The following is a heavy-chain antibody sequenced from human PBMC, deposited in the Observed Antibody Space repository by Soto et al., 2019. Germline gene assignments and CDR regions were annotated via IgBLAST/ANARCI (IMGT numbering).Heavy chain of an antibody. CDR2: ISGSGGST. Sequence: GGSLRLSCAASGFTFSSYATSWVRQAPGKGLEWVSAISGSGGSTYYADSVKGRFTISRDNSKNTLYLQMNSLRAEDTAVYYRAARVVVVADYFDYWGQGTLVTVSS. CDR3: AARVVVVADYFDY. V-gene: IGHV3-23*01. D-gene: IGHD2-15*01. J-gene: IGHJ4*02. CDR1: GFTFSSYA.